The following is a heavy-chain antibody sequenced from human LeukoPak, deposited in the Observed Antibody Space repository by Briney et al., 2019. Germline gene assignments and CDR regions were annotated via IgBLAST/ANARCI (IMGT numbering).Heavy chain of an antibody. CDR2: IASDGSSI. Sequence: PGGSLRLSCAASGFTFSDYWMHWVRQAPGKGLVWVSRIASDGSSISYADSVKGRFTISRDNAKNTLYVQMNSLRAEDTAVYYCARDPKYYYDSSGYPDYFDYWGQGTLVTVSS. CDR3: ARDPKYYYDSSGYPDYFDY. V-gene: IGHV3-74*01. CDR1: GFTFSDYW. D-gene: IGHD3-22*01. J-gene: IGHJ4*02.